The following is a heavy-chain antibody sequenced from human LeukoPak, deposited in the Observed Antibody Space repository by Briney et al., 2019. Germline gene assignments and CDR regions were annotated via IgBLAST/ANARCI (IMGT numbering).Heavy chain of an antibody. Sequence: TGGSLRLSCAASGFTFSSYGMHWVRQAPGKGLEWVAVISYDGSNKYYADSVKGRFTISRDNSKNTLYLQMNSLRAEDTAVYYCAKGAPAAPWGQGTLVTVSS. V-gene: IGHV3-30*18. CDR1: GFTFSSYG. CDR2: ISYDGSNK. CDR3: AKGAPAAP. J-gene: IGHJ5*02. D-gene: IGHD2-2*01.